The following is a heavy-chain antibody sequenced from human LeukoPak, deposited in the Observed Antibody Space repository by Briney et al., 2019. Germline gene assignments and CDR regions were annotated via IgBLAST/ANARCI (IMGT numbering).Heavy chain of an antibody. V-gene: IGHV3-64*01. CDR3: AREYCSSTNCYKTIDY. CDR1: GFTFSSYA. J-gene: IGHJ4*02. CDR2: ISSNGGST. Sequence: GGSLRLPCAASGFTFSSYAMSWVRQAPGKGLEYVSAISSNGGSTFYANSVKGRFTISRDNSKNTLYLQMGSLRAEDMAVYYCAREYCSSTNCYKTIDYWGQGTLVTVSS. D-gene: IGHD2-2*02.